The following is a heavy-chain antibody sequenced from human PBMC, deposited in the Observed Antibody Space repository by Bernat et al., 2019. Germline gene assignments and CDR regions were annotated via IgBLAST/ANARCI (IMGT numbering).Heavy chain of an antibody. J-gene: IGHJ6*02. CDR3: ARDRGTYYYYGMDV. CDR1: GFTFSTYN. V-gene: IGHV3-21*01. Sequence: EVQLLESGGGLVKPGGSLRLSCAASGFTFSTYNMNWVRQAPGKGLEWVSSISSSSSYKYADSVKGRFTISRDNAKNSLYLQMDSLRAEDTAVYYCARDRGTYYYYGMDVWGQGTTVTVSS. D-gene: IGHD3-10*01. CDR2: ISSSSSY.